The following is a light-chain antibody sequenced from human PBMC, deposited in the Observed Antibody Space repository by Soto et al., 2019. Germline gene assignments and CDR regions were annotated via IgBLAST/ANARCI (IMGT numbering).Light chain of an antibody. J-gene: IGLJ1*01. CDR2: NNN. CDR3: AAWDDSLSGHFV. Sequence: QSALTQPPSASGTPGQRVTISCSGSSSKIGTNTVSWYQHLPGTAPKLLIYNNNQRPSGVPDRFSGSKSGTSASLAISGLQSEDEADYYCAAWDDSLSGHFVFGTGTKVT. CDR1: SSKIGTNT. V-gene: IGLV1-44*01.